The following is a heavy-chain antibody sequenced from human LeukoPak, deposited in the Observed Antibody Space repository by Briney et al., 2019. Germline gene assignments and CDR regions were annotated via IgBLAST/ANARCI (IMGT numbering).Heavy chain of an antibody. J-gene: IGHJ6*03. V-gene: IGHV4-59*12. D-gene: IGHD2-2*01. CDR1: GGSISSYY. Sequence: SETLSLTCTVSGGSISSYYWSWIRQPPGKGLEWIGYIYYSGSTNYNPSLKSRVTISVDTSKNQFSLRLSSVTAADTAVYYCARWAYSSSTSCYGRYYYYYMDVWGKGTTVTVSS. CDR2: IYYSGST. CDR3: ARWAYSSSTSCYGRYYYYYMDV.